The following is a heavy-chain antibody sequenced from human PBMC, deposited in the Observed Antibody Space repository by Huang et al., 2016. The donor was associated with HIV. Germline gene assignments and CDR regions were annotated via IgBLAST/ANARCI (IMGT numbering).Heavy chain of an antibody. V-gene: IGHV4-39*01. D-gene: IGHD3-10*01. CDR1: GGSIRSDNYY. CDR3: ARLPGSITMIRGVITDPY. J-gene: IGHJ4*02. Sequence: QLQLQESGPGLVKPSETLSLTCTVSGGSIRSDNYYWGWIRQPPGQGLEWIGSIYYSESTYYNQSFKSRVTITVDTSKKQFSLKMSSVTAADTAVYYCARLPGSITMIRGVITDPYWGQGTLVTVSS. CDR2: IYYSEST.